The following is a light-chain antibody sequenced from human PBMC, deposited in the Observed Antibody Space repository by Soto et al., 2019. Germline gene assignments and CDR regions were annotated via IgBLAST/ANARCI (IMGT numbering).Light chain of an antibody. CDR3: HQYAVSPLT. J-gene: IGKJ4*01. CDR1: QSVGRNY. Sequence: EIVLTQSPGTLSLSPGESATLSCRASQSVGRNYLAWFQHKPDQAPRLLIYDASNRATGVPDRFSGSGSGTDFTLSVTRLEPEDFAVYYCHQYAVSPLTFGEGTKVDIK. CDR2: DAS. V-gene: IGKV3-20*01.